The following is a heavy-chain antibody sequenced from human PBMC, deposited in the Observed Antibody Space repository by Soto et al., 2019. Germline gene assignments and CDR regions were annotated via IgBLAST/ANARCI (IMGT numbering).Heavy chain of an antibody. J-gene: IGHJ4*02. V-gene: IGHV1-18*04. CDR2: ISTFHGNT. CDR3: APDTSDTTGYPIDY. D-gene: IGHD3-9*01. Sequence: ASVKVSCKASGYTFTSYGISWVRQAPGQGLEWMGWISTFHGNTNYAQKFQGSVTMTTDTSTSTAYTELRSLTSDDTAIYYCAPDTSDTTGYPIDYWGQGTLVTVSS. CDR1: GYTFTSYG.